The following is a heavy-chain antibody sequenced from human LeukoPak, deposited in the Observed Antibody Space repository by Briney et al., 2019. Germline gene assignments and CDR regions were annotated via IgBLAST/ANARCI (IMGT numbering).Heavy chain of an antibody. D-gene: IGHD3-22*01. CDR3: AKTYYYDSVGYSPFDY. CDR2: ISISSGSI. V-gene: IGHV3-21*01. CDR1: GFSFSRFS. J-gene: IGHJ4*02. Sequence: GGSLRLSCVASGFSFSRFSINWVARAPGRGRGRVSSISISSGSIYYADSVKGRFTISRDNAKNSLYLQMNSLRAEDTAIYYCAKTYYYDSVGYSPFDYWGQGSRVIVSS.